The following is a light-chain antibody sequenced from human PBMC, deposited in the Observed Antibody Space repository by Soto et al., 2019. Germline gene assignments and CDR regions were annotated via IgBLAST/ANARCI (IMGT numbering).Light chain of an antibody. V-gene: IGLV2-14*01. J-gene: IGLJ2*01. CDR1: SSDVGGYNF. Sequence: QSLLTQPASVSGSPGQSITMSCTGTSSDVGGYNFVSWYQQHPGKAPKLMIYDVSNRPSGVSNRFSGSKSGNTASLTISGLQAEDEADYYCSSYTSSSTPVVFGGGTKLTVL. CDR3: SSYTSSSTPVV. CDR2: DVS.